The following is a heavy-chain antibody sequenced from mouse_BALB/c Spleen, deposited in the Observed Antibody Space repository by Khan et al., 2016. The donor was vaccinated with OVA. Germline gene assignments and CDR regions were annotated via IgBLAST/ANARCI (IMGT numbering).Heavy chain of an antibody. J-gene: IGHJ4*01. CDR3: ARKPYYHYNLIDF. Sequence: VQLQESGPGLVAPSQSLSITCTISGFSLTNYGVHWVRQPPGKGLEWLVVTCSDGSTTYNSDLKSRLTITNDNSKCQVFLKMNSLQTDDSALYFCARKPYYHYNLIDFWGQGTSVTVSS. D-gene: IGHD2-10*01. CDR2: TCSDGST. CDR1: GFSLTNYG. V-gene: IGHV2-6*02.